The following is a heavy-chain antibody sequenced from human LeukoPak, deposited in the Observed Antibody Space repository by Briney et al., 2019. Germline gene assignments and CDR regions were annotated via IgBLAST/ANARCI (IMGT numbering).Heavy chain of an antibody. Sequence: GGSLRLSCSASGFTFSSYAMHWVRQAPGRGLEYVSGIPTNGGAADYADSVKGRFTIYRDISKNTLYLHLSSLRPEDTAVYYCVRGLYYDSSGYSPYWGQGTLVTVSS. D-gene: IGHD3-22*01. J-gene: IGHJ4*02. CDR2: IPTNGGAA. CDR1: GFTFSSYA. CDR3: VRGLYYDSSGYSPY. V-gene: IGHV3-64D*09.